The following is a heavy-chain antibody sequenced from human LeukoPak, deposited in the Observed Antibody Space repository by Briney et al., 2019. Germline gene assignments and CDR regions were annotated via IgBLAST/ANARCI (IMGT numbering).Heavy chain of an antibody. CDR3: ARGGFGLGVGSTKGLNWLDP. Sequence: ASVKVSCKASGYTFTSYDINWVRQAPGQGLEWMGIINPSGGSTSYAQKFRGRVTMTSDTSTSTVYMELRSLRSEDTAVYYCARGGFGLGVGSTKGLNWLDPWGQGTLVTVSS. D-gene: IGHD1-26*01. CDR1: GYTFTSYD. J-gene: IGHJ5*02. CDR2: INPSGGST. V-gene: IGHV1-46*01.